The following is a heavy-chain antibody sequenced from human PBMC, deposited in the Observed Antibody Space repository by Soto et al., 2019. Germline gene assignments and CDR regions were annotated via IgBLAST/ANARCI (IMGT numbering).Heavy chain of an antibody. J-gene: IGHJ3*02. Sequence: SATLSLTCTVSGGSISSYYWSWIRQPPGKGLEWIGYIYYSGSTNYNPSLKSRVTISVDTSKNQFSLKLSSVTAADTAVYYCARPRFLAGPRWAFDIWGQGTMVTVSS. D-gene: IGHD3-3*01. CDR2: IYYSGST. V-gene: IGHV4-59*08. CDR3: ARPRFLAGPRWAFDI. CDR1: GGSISSYY.